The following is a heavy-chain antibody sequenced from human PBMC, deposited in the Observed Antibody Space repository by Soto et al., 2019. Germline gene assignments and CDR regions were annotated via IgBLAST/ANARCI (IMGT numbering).Heavy chain of an antibody. CDR2: INPNLANT. CDR1: GYTFTDTF. V-gene: IGHV1-2*02. D-gene: IGHD1-1*01. Sequence: QVQLVQSGAEVKRPGASVKVSCKASGYTFTDTFIHWLRQAPGQRPEWMGWINPNLANTHYARNFQGLITLTRDTSITTAYMELVGLGSDDSAFYVCARGLPRTVLGFDYWGQGTLVTVSS. J-gene: IGHJ4*02. CDR3: ARGLPRTVLGFDY.